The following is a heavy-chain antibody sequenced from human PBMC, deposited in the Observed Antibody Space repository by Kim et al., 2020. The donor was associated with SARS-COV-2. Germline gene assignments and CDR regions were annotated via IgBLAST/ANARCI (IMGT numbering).Heavy chain of an antibody. Sequence: SETLSLTCTVSGGSISSSSYYWGWIRQPPGKGLEWIGSIYYSGSTYYNPSLKSRVTISVDTSKNQFSLKLSSVTAADTAVYYCARHVGQHRHNWFDPWGQGTLVTVSS. CDR2: IYYSGST. D-gene: IGHD6-13*01. V-gene: IGHV4-39*01. CDR1: GGSISSSSYY. J-gene: IGHJ5*02. CDR3: ARHVGQHRHNWFDP.